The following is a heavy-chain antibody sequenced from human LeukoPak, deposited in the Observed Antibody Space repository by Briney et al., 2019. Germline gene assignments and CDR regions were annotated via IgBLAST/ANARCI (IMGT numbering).Heavy chain of an antibody. CDR3: AKDWRFLNRRDYFDY. CDR1: GFTFSSYA. CDR2: ISGSGGST. D-gene: IGHD3-3*01. J-gene: IGHJ4*02. V-gene: IGHV3-23*01. Sequence: PGGSLRLSCAASGFTFSSYAMSWVRQAPGKGLEWVSAISGSGGSTYYADSVKGRFTISRDNSKNTLYLQMNSLRAEDTAVYYCAKDWRFLNRRDYFDYWGQGTLVTVSS.